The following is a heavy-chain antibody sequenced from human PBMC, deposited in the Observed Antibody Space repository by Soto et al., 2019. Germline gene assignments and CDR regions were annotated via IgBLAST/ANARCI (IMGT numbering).Heavy chain of an antibody. V-gene: IGHV5-10-1*01. CDR3: ARAGTWPDDAFDI. CDR2: IDPSDSYT. J-gene: IGHJ3*02. CDR1: GYSFTSYW. Sequence: GESLKISCKGSGYSFTSYWISWVRQMPGKGLEWMGRIDPSDSYTNYSPSFQGHVTISADKSISTAYLQWSSLKASDTAMYYCARAGTWPDDAFDIWGQGTMVTVS.